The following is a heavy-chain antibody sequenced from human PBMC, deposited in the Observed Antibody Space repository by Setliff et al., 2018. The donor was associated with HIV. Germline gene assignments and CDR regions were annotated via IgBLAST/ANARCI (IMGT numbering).Heavy chain of an antibody. J-gene: IGHJ4*02. Sequence: PSETLSLTCTVSGGSITRSSHYWAWIRQPPGKGLEWIGNIFYSGHTFYNPSLRSRVTISVDTSKNQFSLKLSSVTAADTAVYYCARGVAAAGLWGQGTLVTVSS. D-gene: IGHD6-13*01. V-gene: IGHV4-39*07. CDR1: GGSITRSSHY. CDR2: IFYSGHT. CDR3: ARGVAAAGL.